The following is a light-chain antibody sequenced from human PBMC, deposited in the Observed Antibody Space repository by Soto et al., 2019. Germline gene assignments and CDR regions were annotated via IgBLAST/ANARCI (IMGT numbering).Light chain of an antibody. CDR1: QSVRSNC. V-gene: IGKV3-20*01. CDR2: GAS. CDR3: QQYGSSPQT. J-gene: IGKJ5*01. Sequence: EIVLTQSPGTLSMSPGESATLSCRASQSVRSNCLAWYQQKPGQAPRLLIYGASNRATGIPDRFSGSGSGTEFTLTISRLEPEDFAVYYCQQYGSSPQTCGQGTRLDIE.